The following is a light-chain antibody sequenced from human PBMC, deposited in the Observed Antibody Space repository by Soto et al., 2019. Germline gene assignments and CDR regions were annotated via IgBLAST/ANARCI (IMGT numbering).Light chain of an antibody. V-gene: IGKV3-20*01. Sequence: EIVLTQSPGTLSLSPGERATLSCRASQSVSSNNLAWYQQTPGQAPRLVIYVASSRATGIPDRFSGGGSGTDYTPTISRLEPEDFAVYYCQQYGSSPYTFGQGTKLEI. J-gene: IGKJ2*01. CDR3: QQYGSSPYT. CDR1: QSVSSNN. CDR2: VAS.